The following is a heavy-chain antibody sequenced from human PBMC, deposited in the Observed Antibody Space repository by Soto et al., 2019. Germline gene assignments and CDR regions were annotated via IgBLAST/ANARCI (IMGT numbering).Heavy chain of an antibody. Sequence: GGSLRLSCAASGFTFSNYSMNWVRQAPGKGLEWVSYISSSSSTIYYADSVKGRFTISRDNAKNSLYLQMNSLRAEDTAVYYCARPPNYYDSRGYYGYWGQGTLVTVSS. D-gene: IGHD3-22*01. J-gene: IGHJ4*02. CDR2: ISSSSSTI. CDR3: ARPPNYYDSRGYYGY. CDR1: GFTFSNYS. V-gene: IGHV3-48*01.